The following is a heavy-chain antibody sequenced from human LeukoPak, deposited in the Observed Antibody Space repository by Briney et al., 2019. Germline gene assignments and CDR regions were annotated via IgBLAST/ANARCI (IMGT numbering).Heavy chain of an antibody. CDR3: GREYYDSSGYYYGIDD. D-gene: IGHD3-22*01. V-gene: IGHV3-7*01. J-gene: IGHJ4*02. CDR1: GFTFSTYW. CDR2: IKPDGSEK. Sequence: GGSLRLSCEASGFTFSTYWMSWVRQAPGKGLEWVANIKPDGSEKDYVDSLKGRFTISRDNAKNSLHLEVNSLRDEDTAGYCCGREYYDSSGYYYGIDDWGQGSLVTVSS.